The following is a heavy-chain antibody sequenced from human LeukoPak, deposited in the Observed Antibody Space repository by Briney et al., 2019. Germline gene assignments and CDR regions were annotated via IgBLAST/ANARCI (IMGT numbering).Heavy chain of an antibody. V-gene: IGHV4-59*01. CDR2: IYYSGST. CDR1: GGSISSYY. CDR3: ARVPGVAATSYYFDY. Sequence: SETLSLTCTVSGGSISSYYWSWIRQPPGKGLEWIGYIYYSGSTNYNPSLKSRVTISVDTSKNQFSLKLSSVTAADTAVHYCARVPGVAATSYYFDYWGQGTLVTVSS. J-gene: IGHJ4*02. D-gene: IGHD2-15*01.